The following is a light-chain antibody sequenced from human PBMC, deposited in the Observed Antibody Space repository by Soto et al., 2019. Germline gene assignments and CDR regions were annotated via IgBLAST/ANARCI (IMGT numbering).Light chain of an antibody. CDR2: LGS. J-gene: IGKJ2*01. V-gene: IGKV2-28*01. CDR3: MQALQTPYT. Sequence: EIVMTQSPPSLTVTPGEPASISCRSSQRLLHRNGNNFLDWYLQKPGQSPQLLIYLGSNRASGVPDRVRGSAAGTDFTLKISRVEAEDVGVYYCMQALQTPYTFGQGIKLESK. CDR1: QRLLHRNGNNF.